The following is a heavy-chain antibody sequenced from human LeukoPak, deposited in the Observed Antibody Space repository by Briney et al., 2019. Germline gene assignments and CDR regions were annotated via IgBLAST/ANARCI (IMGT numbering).Heavy chain of an antibody. CDR2: ISYDGSNK. CDR3: ARDIAAAGDDAFDI. D-gene: IGHD6-13*01. V-gene: IGHV3-30*04. J-gene: IGHJ3*02. Sequence: GGSLRLSCAASGFTFSSYAMHWVRQAPGKGLEWVAVISYDGSNKYYADSVKGRFTISRDNSKNTLYLQMNSLRAEDTAVYYCARDIAAAGDDAFDIWGQGTMVTVSS. CDR1: GFTFSSYA.